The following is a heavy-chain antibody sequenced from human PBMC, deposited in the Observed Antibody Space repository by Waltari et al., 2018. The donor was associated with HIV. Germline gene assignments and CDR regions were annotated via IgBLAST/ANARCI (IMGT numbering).Heavy chain of an antibody. CDR3: ARRITRIAGGAFDI. CDR1: GASFNRYY. D-gene: IGHD3-10*01. Sequence: QVQLQESGPGLVKPSETLYLTCTVSGASFNRYYWSWIRQSPGKGLEWIGYIYYSGGTKYNPTLKSRVTMSVDTSKNQFSLRLTSLTAADTAVYYCARRITRIAGGAFDIWGQGTMVTVSS. V-gene: IGHV4-59*01. J-gene: IGHJ3*02. CDR2: IYYSGGT.